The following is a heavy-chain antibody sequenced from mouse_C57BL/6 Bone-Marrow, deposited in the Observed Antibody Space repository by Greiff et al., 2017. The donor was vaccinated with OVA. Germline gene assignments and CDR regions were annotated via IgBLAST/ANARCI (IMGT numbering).Heavy chain of an antibody. V-gene: IGHV1-82*01. CDR2: IYPGDGDT. J-gene: IGHJ1*03. CDR1: GYAFSSSW. CDR3: ARARWYYGSSWYFDV. D-gene: IGHD1-1*01. Sequence: VKLQQSGPELVKPGASVKISCKASGYAFSSSWMNWVKQRPGKGLEWIGRIYPGDGDTNYNGKFKGKATLTADKSSSTAYMQLSSLTSEDSAVYFCARARWYYGSSWYFDVWGTGTTVTVSS.